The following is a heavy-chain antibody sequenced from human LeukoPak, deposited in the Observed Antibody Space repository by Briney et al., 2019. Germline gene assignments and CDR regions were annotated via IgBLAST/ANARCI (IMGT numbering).Heavy chain of an antibody. D-gene: IGHD3-3*01. CDR2: IYYSGST. CDR1: GGSFSGYY. Sequence: PSETLSLTCAVYGGSFSGYYWSWIRQPPGKGLEWIGYIYYSGSTNYNPSLKSRVTISVDTSKNQFSLKLSSVTAADTAVYNCARPRITIFGVVKRGAFDIWGQGTMVTVSS. CDR3: ARPRITIFGVVKRGAFDI. J-gene: IGHJ3*02. V-gene: IGHV4-59*08.